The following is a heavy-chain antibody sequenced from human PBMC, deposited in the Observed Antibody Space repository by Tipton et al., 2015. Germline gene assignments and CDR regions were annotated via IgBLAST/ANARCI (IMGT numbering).Heavy chain of an antibody. CDR2: IWYDGSNE. J-gene: IGHJ6*02. Sequence: SLRLSCAASGFIFSRYGMHWVRQAPGKGLEWVAIIWYDGSNEDYADSVKGRFTISRDNSKNTLYLQMNSLRVEDTAVYYCAKGRSVYYYGMDVWGQGTTVTVSS. CDR1: GFIFSRYG. CDR3: AKGRSVYYYGMDV. V-gene: IGHV3-30*02.